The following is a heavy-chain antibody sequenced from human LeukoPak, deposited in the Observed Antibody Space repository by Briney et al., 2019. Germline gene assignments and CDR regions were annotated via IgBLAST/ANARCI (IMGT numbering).Heavy chain of an antibody. J-gene: IGHJ4*02. CDR2: IIPIFGTA. Sequence: ASVKVSCKASGGTFISYAISWVRQAPGQGLEWMGGIIPIFGTANYAQKFQGRVTITADESTSTAYMELSSLRSEDTAVYYCAREGDSSSWSYYFDYWGQGTLVTVSS. V-gene: IGHV1-69*13. D-gene: IGHD6-13*01. CDR3: AREGDSSSWSYYFDY. CDR1: GGTFISYA.